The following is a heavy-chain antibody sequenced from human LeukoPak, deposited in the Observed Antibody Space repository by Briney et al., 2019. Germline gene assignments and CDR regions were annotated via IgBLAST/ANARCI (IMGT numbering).Heavy chain of an antibody. J-gene: IGHJ4*02. CDR3: ARVLRDNSGSYYDY. D-gene: IGHD1-26*01. CDR2: ISAYNGNT. V-gene: IGHV1-18*01. CDR1: GDIFSNFG. Sequence: ASVKVSCKASGDIFSNFGFNWVRQAPGQGLEWMGWISAYNGNTNYAQKLQGRVTMTTDTSTSTAYMELRSLRSDDTAVYYCARVLRDNSGSYYDYWGQGTLVTVSS.